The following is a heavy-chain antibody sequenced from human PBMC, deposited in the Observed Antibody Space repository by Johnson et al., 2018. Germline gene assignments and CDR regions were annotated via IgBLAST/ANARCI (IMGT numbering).Heavy chain of an antibody. V-gene: IGHV4-59*01. J-gene: IGHJ6*03. D-gene: IGHD6-6*01. CDR3: ARASVYYYYRDV. CDR1: GGSISSYY. CDR2: IYYRGST. Sequence: QVQLQESGPGLVKPSETLSLTCTVSGGSISSYYWSWIRQPPGKGLEWIGYIYYRGSTNYNPSLKSRVTISVDTSKNQFSLKLSSVTAADTAVDYCARASVYYYYRDVWGKGTTVTVSS.